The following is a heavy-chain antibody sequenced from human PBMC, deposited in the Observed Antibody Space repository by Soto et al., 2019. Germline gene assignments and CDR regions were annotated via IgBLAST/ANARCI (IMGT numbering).Heavy chain of an antibody. CDR3: ARRYSSSSWIDY. D-gene: IGHD6-6*01. V-gene: IGHV3-48*02. Sequence: EVQLVESGGGLVQPGGSLRLSCAASGFTFSTYNMNWVRQAPGKGLDWVSYISSSSSTIYYADSVKGRFTISRDNAENSLYLQMNSLRDEDTAVYYCARRYSSSSWIDYWGQGTLVTVSS. CDR1: GFTFSTYN. J-gene: IGHJ4*02. CDR2: ISSSSSTI.